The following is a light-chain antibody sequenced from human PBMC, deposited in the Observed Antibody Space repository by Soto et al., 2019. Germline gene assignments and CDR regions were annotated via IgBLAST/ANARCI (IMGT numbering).Light chain of an antibody. CDR2: EAS. CDR3: QHRANWPLT. CDR1: QNINNW. V-gene: IGKV1-5*03. J-gene: IGKJ4*01. Sequence: DIQMTQSPSTLSASVGDRVTITCRASQNINNWLAWYQQKPGKAPNLLIYEASNLESGVPSRFGGSRSGTEFTLTISSLEPEDFALYYCQHRANWPLTFGGGTKVDIK.